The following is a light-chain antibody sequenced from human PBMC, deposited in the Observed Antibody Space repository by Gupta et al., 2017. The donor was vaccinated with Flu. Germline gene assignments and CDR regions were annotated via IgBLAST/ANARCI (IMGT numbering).Light chain of an antibody. J-gene: IGLJ1*01. CDR1: SNDVDDFHS. CDR3: SSDTSHNTYV. Sequence: SNDVDDFHSVSWFQKQPDEAPMLVNYDVDGRPAGVSKRSSGTKSGNTASLTISGDQPEDDADYYRSSDTSHNTYVFGTGTKVTVL. CDR2: DVD. V-gene: IGLV2-14*03.